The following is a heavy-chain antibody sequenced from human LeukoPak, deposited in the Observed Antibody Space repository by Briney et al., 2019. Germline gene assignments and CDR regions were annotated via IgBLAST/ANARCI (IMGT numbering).Heavy chain of an antibody. D-gene: IGHD3-10*01. CDR3: ARCYASGSYGIDY. J-gene: IGHJ4*02. Sequence: GGSLRLSCAASGFDFSHYATNWVRQAPGKGLEWVSSISSRTTYIYYADSVKGRFTVSRDNAKNSVYLQMDSLRADDTALYYCARCYASGSYGIDYWGQGTLVTVSS. V-gene: IGHV3-21*01. CDR2: ISSRTTYI. CDR1: GFDFSHYA.